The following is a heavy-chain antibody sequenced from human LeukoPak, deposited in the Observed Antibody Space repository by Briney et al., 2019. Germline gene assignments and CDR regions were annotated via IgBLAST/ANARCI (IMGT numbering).Heavy chain of an antibody. CDR2: ISGSDGAT. D-gene: IGHD2-8*02. CDR1: GFTFSAYG. Sequence: HPGGSLRLSCVGSGFTFSAYGMGWVRQAPGKGLESVSSISGSDGATSYADSVKGRFTISRDNSKNTLYLQMNSLRAEDTAVYYCAKDMRGVVLVPRAYYFDSWGQGTLVTVSS. J-gene: IGHJ4*02. V-gene: IGHV3-23*01. CDR3: AKDMRGVVLVPRAYYFDS.